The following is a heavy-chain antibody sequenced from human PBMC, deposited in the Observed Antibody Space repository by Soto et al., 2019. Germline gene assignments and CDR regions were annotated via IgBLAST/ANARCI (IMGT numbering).Heavy chain of an antibody. CDR2: SSSSSSDI. D-gene: IGHD3-3*01. CDR1: TFTFSSNN. J-gene: IGHJ6*02. Sequence: TLTLSCAASTFTFSSNNWNGVGQAKGMEVEWVICSSSSSSDIYYASSVRGPFTISRDKAKYSLYLQRNSLRAEETAVYCCASTRSGIGGGYYDCLCSSLYYYYYSGTEAWGQGTTVPV. CDR3: ASTRSGIGGGYYDCLCSSLYYYYYSGTEA. V-gene: IGHV3-21*01.